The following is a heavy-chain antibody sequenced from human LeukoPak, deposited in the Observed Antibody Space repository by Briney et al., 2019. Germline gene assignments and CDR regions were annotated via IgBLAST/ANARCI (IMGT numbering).Heavy chain of an antibody. CDR1: GFTFDDLG. CDR2: INWNGGST. Sequence: RPGGSLRLSCAASGFTFDDLGMSWVRQVPGKGLEWVSGINWNGGSTGYADSVKGRFTISRDNAKNSLYLQMNSLRAEDTALYHCARALVGGSYYYAMDVWGQGTTVIVTS. CDR3: ARALVGGSYYYAMDV. V-gene: IGHV3-20*01. D-gene: IGHD1-26*01. J-gene: IGHJ6*02.